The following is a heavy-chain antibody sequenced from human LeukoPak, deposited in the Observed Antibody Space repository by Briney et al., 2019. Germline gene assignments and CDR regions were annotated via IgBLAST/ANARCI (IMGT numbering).Heavy chain of an antibody. J-gene: IGHJ4*02. D-gene: IGHD3-16*02. CDR2: ISWDGGST. Sequence: GGSLRLSCAASGFTFDDYTMHWVRQAPGKGLEWVSLISWDGGSTYYADSVKGRFTISRDNSKHSLYLQMNSLRTEDTALYYCAKELRLGELSLYRGGGIDYWGQGTLVTVSS. CDR3: AKELRLGELSLYRGGGIDY. V-gene: IGHV3-43*01. CDR1: GFTFDDYT.